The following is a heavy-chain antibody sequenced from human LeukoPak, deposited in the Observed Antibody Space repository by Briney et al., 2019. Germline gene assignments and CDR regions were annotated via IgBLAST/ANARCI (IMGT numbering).Heavy chain of an antibody. D-gene: IGHD1-26*01. CDR1: GFTLSSYA. J-gene: IGHJ3*02. V-gene: IGHV3-23*01. CDR2: ISGSGGST. Sequence: GGSLRLSCAASGFTLSSYAMSWVRQAPGKGLEWVSAISGSGGSTYYADSLKGRFTISRDNSKNTLYLQMNSMRAEDTALYSCEKLIVGPRVGNDAFHMWG. CDR3: EKLIVGPRVGNDAFHM.